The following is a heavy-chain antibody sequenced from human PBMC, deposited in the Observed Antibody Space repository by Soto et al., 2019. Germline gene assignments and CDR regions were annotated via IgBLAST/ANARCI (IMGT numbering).Heavy chain of an antibody. V-gene: IGHV1-8*01. CDR1: GYTFTSYD. Sequence: QVQLVQSGAEVKKPGASVKVSCKASGYTFTSYDINWVRQATGQGLEWMGWMNPNRGNTGYPQKFQGRVTMTMNTSIGTAYRELRSMRSEDTAVYYGARVKTSSGMDVWGQGTTVTLSS. CDR3: ARVKTSSGMDV. J-gene: IGHJ6*02. CDR2: MNPNRGNT.